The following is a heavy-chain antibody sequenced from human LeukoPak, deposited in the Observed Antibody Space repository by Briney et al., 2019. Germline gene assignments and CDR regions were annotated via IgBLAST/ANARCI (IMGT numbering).Heavy chain of an antibody. D-gene: IGHD1-26*01. CDR3: ARPHDGGSYSNDAFDI. CDR2: INPDSGGT. J-gene: IGHJ3*02. Sequence: ASVTVSCKASGYTFTDYYMHWVRQAPGQGLEWMGWINPDSGGTRYSQKFQGRVTMTRDTSINTVYMELSRLRSDDTAVYYCARPHDGGSYSNDAFDIWGQGTMVTVSS. CDR1: GYTFTDYY. V-gene: IGHV1-2*02.